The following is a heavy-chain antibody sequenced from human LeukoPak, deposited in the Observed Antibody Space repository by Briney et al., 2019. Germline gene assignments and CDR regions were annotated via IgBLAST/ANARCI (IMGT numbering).Heavy chain of an antibody. CDR2: LYHSGTT. J-gene: IGHJ2*01. CDR3: ARVEVPRDINDWYFDL. CDR1: GYSIAHGFF. V-gene: IGHV4-38-2*02. Sequence: SETLSLTCTVSGYSIAHGFFWAWIRQPPGGGLEWIGCLYHSGTTYYNTSLKSRISTSVDTSKNQFSLKLRLVTAADTAVYYCARVEVPRDINDWYFDLWGRGTLVTVSS. D-gene: IGHD2-15*01.